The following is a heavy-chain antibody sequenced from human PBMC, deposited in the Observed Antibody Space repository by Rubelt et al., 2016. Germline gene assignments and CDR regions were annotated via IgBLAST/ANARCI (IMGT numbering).Heavy chain of an antibody. V-gene: IGHV1-2*02. CDR3: ARGLTGYSNGWYPALY. CDR1: GYTFTGYY. J-gene: IGHJ4*02. CDR2: INPNSGGT. Sequence: QVQLVQSGAEVKKPGASVKVSCKASGYTFTGYYMHWVRQAPGQGLEWMGWINPNSGGTNYAQKFQGRVTMTRDTSISTAYMELSRLRSDDTAVYYCARGLTGYSNGWYPALYWGQGTVVTVSS. D-gene: IGHD6-19*01.